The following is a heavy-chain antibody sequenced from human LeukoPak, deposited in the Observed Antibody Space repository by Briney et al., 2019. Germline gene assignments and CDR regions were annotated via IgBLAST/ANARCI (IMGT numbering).Heavy chain of an antibody. Sequence: GGSLRLSCAASGFTFSSYGMHWVRQAPGKGLEWVAFIRYDGSHKYYADSVKGRFTISRDNSKNTLYLQMNSLRVEDTAVYYCAKDQLGSSWPLSSDYWGQGTLVTVSS. J-gene: IGHJ4*02. CDR1: GFTFSSYG. CDR3: AKDQLGSSWPLSSDY. D-gene: IGHD2-2*01. CDR2: IRYDGSHK. V-gene: IGHV3-30*02.